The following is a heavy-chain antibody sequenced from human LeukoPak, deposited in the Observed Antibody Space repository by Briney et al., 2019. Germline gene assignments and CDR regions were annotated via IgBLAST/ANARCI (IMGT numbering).Heavy chain of an antibody. CDR2: ISAYNGNT. CDR1: GYTFTSYY. D-gene: IGHD2-2*01. Sequence: ASVKVSCKASGYTFTSYYMHWVRQAPGQGLEWMGWISAYNGNTNYAQKLQGRVTMTTDTSTSTAYMELRSLRTDDTAVYYCARVRGYCSSTSCYGENWFDPWGQGTLVTVSS. CDR3: ARVRGYCSSTSCYGENWFDP. V-gene: IGHV1-18*04. J-gene: IGHJ5*02.